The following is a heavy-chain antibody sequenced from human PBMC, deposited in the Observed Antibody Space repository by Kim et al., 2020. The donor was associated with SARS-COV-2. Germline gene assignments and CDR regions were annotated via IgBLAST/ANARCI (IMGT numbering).Heavy chain of an antibody. CDR2: VYYSGKT. V-gene: IGHV4-39*01. CDR1: GASIGNSKYY. Sequence: SETLSLTFTVSGASIGNSKYYWAWVRQSPGKGLQWLGSVYYSGKTYYNPSLNRRLSISLDKPANQFSMRLSYVTASDAAVYFCVRHFLGEAFNNYFDPWG. D-gene: IGHD3-3*01. CDR3: VRHFLGEAFNNYFDP. J-gene: IGHJ5*02.